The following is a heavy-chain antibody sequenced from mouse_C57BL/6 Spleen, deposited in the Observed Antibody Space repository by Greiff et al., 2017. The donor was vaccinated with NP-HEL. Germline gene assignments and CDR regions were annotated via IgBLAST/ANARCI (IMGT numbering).Heavy chain of an antibody. CDR2: ISDGGSYT. Sequence: EVHLVESGGGLVKPGGSLKLSCAASGFTFSSYAMSWVRQTPEKRLEWVATISDGGSYTYYPDNVKGRFTISRDNAKNNLYLQMSHLKSEDTARYYCAREDGYYYWGQGTTLTVSS. CDR1: GFTFSSYA. CDR3: AREDGYYY. D-gene: IGHD2-3*01. V-gene: IGHV5-4*01. J-gene: IGHJ2*01.